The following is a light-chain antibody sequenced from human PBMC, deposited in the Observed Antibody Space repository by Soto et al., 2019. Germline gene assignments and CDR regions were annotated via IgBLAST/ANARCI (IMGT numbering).Light chain of an antibody. J-gene: IGKJ5*01. CDR1: QNINNY. Sequence: EIVLTQSPATLSLSPGERATLSCRASQNINNYLAWYQQKPGQAPRLLIYDASNRATGIPARFSGSGSETDFTLTISSLEPEDFAVYYCQQRRSWPITFGQGTRLEIK. V-gene: IGKV3-11*01. CDR3: QQRRSWPIT. CDR2: DAS.